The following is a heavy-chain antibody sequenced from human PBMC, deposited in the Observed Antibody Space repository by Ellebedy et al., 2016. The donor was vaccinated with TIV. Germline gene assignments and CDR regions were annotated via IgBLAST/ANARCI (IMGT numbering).Heavy chain of an antibody. CDR2: IYTSGST. CDR3: ARCNPYSSGWYLGNWFDP. Sequence: MPSETLSLTCTVSGGSISSYYWSWIRQPAGKGLEWIGRIYTSGSTNYNPSLKSRVTMSVDTSKNQFSLKLSSVTAADTAVYYCARCNPYSSGWYLGNWFDPWGQGTLVTVSS. CDR1: GGSISSYY. J-gene: IGHJ5*02. D-gene: IGHD6-19*01. V-gene: IGHV4-4*07.